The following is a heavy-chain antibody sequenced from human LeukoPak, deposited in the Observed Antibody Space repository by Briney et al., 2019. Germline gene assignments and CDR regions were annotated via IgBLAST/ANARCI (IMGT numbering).Heavy chain of an antibody. CDR2: VYYTGST. Sequence: PSETLSLTCTVSGGSISSNYWSWVRQPPGKGLEWVGYVYYTGSTHYNPSLKSRVTISVDTSKNQFSLKLSSVTAADTAVYYCARGVYIAAAQYGYWGQGTLVTVSS. CDR3: ARGVYIAAAQYGY. CDR1: GGSISSNY. J-gene: IGHJ4*02. D-gene: IGHD6-13*01. V-gene: IGHV4-59*01.